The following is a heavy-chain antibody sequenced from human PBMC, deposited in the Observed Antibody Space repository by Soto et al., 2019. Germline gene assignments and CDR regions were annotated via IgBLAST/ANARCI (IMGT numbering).Heavy chain of an antibody. CDR1: GYTFTGYY. D-gene: IGHD6-6*01. J-gene: IGHJ4*02. CDR3: VRGVWGSSVH. Sequence: QVHLVQSGAEVKRPGASVKVSCKTSGYTFTGYYLHWVRQAPGQAPEWMGWMNPSNGGTKYGQKFQGRVTMTRDTSVSTAFLDLTRLTSDDTAVYYGVRGVWGSSVHGGQGSRVTVSS. V-gene: IGHV1-2*02. CDR2: MNPSNGGT.